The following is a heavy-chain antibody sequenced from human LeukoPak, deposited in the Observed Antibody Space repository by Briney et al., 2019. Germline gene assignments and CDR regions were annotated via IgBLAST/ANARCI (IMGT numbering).Heavy chain of an antibody. J-gene: IGHJ5*02. V-gene: IGHV3-15*01. CDR2: IKSKTDGGTT. CDR1: GFTFSNYA. Sequence: GGSLRPSCAASGFTFSNYAMSWVRQAPGKGLEWVGRIKSKTDGGTTDYAAPVKGRFTISRDDSKNTLYLQMNSLKTEDTAVYYCTTILRFGDQMGWFDPWGQGTLVTVSS. CDR3: TTILRFGDQMGWFDP. D-gene: IGHD3-10*01.